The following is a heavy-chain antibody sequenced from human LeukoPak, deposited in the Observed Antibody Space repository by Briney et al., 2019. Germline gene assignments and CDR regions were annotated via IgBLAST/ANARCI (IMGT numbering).Heavy chain of an antibody. V-gene: IGHV4-4*02. CDR3: ARGGVRGVIADY. CDR2: IYHSGST. CDR1: GGSISSSNW. Sequence: AETLSLTCAVSGGSISSSNWWSWVRPPPGKGLEWMGEIYHSGSTNYNPSLKSRVTISVDKSKNQFSLKLSSVTAADTAVYYCARGGVRGVIADYWGQGTPVTVSP. J-gene: IGHJ4*02. D-gene: IGHD3-10*01.